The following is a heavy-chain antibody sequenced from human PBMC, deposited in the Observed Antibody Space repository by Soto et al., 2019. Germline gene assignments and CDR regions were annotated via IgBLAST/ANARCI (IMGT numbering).Heavy chain of an antibody. D-gene: IGHD3-22*01. V-gene: IGHV4-31*03. CDR2: IYYSGST. Sequence: KPSETLSPTCTVSGSSISSGGYYWSWIRQHPGKGLEWIGYIYYSGSTNYNPSLKSRVTISVDTSKNQFSLKLSSVTAADTAVYYCASRSGYYYYFDYWGQGTLVTVSS. J-gene: IGHJ4*02. CDR3: ASRSGYYYYFDY. CDR1: GSSISSGGYY.